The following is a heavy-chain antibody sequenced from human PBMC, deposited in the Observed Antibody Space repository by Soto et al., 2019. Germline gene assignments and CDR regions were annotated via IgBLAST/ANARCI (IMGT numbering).Heavy chain of an antibody. V-gene: IGHV4-39*01. Sequence: QLQLQESGPGLVKPSETLSLTCTVSGGSISSSSYYWGWIRQPPGKGLEWIGSIYYSGSTYYNPSLKSRVTISVDTSKNQFSLKLSSVTAADTAVYYCARQGIAAAGKTGWFDPWGQGTLVTVSS. CDR3: ARQGIAAAGKTGWFDP. CDR2: IYYSGST. D-gene: IGHD6-13*01. CDR1: GGSISSSSYY. J-gene: IGHJ5*02.